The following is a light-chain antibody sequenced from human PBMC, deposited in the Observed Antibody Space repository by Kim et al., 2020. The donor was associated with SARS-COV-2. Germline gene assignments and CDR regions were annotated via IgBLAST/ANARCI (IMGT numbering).Light chain of an antibody. CDR1: SSDVGRYNL. Sequence: GQSITSSCTGTSSDVGRYNLVSWYQQHPGKAPKLMIYEVSKRPSGVSNRFSGSKSGNTASLTISGLQAEDEADYYCCSYAGSSLGVFGGGTQLTVL. V-gene: IGLV2-23*02. CDR3: CSYAGSSLGV. CDR2: EVS. J-gene: IGLJ2*01.